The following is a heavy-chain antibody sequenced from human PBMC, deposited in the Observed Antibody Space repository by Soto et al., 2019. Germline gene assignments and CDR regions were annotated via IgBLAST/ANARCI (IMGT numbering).Heavy chain of an antibody. J-gene: IGHJ4*02. V-gene: IGHV3-23*01. Sequence: EVQLLESGGGLVQPGGSLRLSCAASGFTFSSYAMSWVRQAPGKGLEWVSAISGSGGSTYYADSVKGRFTISRDNSKNTLYLQMKSMRAEDTAVYYCAKVSPPDYYDSSGYYAPFDYGGQGTLVTVSS. CDR1: GFTFSSYA. CDR2: ISGSGGST. D-gene: IGHD3-22*01. CDR3: AKVSPPDYYDSSGYYAPFDY.